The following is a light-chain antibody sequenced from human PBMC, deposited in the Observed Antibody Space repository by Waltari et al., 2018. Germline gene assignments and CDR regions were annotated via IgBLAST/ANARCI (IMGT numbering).Light chain of an antibody. CDR2: FNN. J-gene: IGLJ2*01. Sequence: QSVLTQPPSASGTPGQGVTISCSGSSSNPGRTPVSWYQQLPGTAPKLVVYFNNQRPSGVPDRFSGSKSDTSAALAIGGLQSEDEADYYCATWDDSLNGQVVFGGGTKLTVL. CDR1: SSNPGRTP. CDR3: ATWDDSLNGQVV. V-gene: IGLV1-44*01.